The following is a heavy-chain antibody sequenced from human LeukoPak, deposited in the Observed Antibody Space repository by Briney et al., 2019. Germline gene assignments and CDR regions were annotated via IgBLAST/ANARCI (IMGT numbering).Heavy chain of an antibody. CDR3: AREPGNYGSGNT. D-gene: IGHD3-10*01. CDR2: ISSSSSYI. J-gene: IGHJ5*02. CDR1: GFTFSSYS. V-gene: IGHV3-21*01. Sequence: PGGSLRLSCAASGFTFSSYSMNWVRQAPGKGLEWVSSISSSSSYIYYADSVKGRFTISRDNAKNSLYLQMNSLRAEDTAVYYCAREPGNYGSGNTWGQGTLVTVSS.